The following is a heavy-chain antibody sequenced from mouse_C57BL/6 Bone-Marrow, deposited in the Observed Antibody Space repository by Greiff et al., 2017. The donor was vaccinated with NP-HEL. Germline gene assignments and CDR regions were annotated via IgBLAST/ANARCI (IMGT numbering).Heavy chain of an antibody. CDR1: GFTFSDYG. Sequence: DVMLVESGGGLVKPGGSLKLSCAASGFTFSDYGMHWVRQAPEKGLEWVAYISSGSSTIYYADTVKGRFTISRDNAKNTLFLQMTSLRYEDTAMYYCARGDLDYWGQGTTLTVSS. CDR2: ISSGSSTI. V-gene: IGHV5-17*01. CDR3: ARGDLDY. J-gene: IGHJ2*01.